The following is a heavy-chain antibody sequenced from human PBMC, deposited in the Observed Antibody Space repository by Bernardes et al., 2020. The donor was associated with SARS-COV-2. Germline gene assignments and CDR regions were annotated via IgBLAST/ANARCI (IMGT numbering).Heavy chain of an antibody. J-gene: IGHJ6*02. Sequence: ASVKVSCKASGYTFSSYDINWVRQATGQGREWMGWMNPNSGNTEYAQKFQGRVTMNRKTSISTAYMALRRLRYEDTAEYYCARGSLSYYDSSCYYYQEDYGMDVWGQGTTVTVS. CDR2: MNPNSGNT. CDR3: ARGSLSYYDSSCYYYQEDYGMDV. V-gene: IGHV1-8*01. D-gene: IGHD3-22*01. CDR1: GYTFSSYD.